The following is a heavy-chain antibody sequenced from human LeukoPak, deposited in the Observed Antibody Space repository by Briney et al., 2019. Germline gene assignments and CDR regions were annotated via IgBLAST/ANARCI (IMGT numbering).Heavy chain of an antibody. V-gene: IGHV4-61*02. D-gene: IGHD3-16*01. CDR1: GGSISSGSYY. CDR3: ARESVYDYADDY. CDR2: IYTSGST. Sequence: TLSLTCTVSGGSISSGSYYWSWIRQPAGKGLEWIGRIYTSGSTNYNPSLKSRVTISVDTSKNQFSLKLRSVTAADTAVYYCARESVYDYADDYWGQGTLVTVSS. J-gene: IGHJ4*02.